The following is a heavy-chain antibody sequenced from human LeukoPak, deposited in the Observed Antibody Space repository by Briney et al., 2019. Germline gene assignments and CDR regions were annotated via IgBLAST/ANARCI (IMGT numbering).Heavy chain of an antibody. CDR1: GGSISSYY. V-gene: IGHV4-4*07. CDR3: ARDSAVVVAAYHTIYYYYMDV. CDR2: IYTSGST. D-gene: IGHD2-15*01. J-gene: IGHJ6*03. Sequence: SETLSLTCTVSGGSISSYYWSWIRQPAGKGLEWIGRIYTSGSTNYDPSLKSRVTMSVDTSKNQFSLKLSSVTAADTAVYYCARDSAVVVAAYHTIYYYYMDVWGKGTTVTVSS.